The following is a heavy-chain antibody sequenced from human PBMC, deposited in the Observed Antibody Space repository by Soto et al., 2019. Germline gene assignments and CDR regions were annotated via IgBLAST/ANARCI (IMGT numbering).Heavy chain of an antibody. J-gene: IGHJ4*02. Sequence: PSETLSLTCTVSGGSISSGGYYWSWIRQHPGKGLEWIGYIYYSGSTYYNPSLKSRVTISVDTSKNQFSLKLSSVTAAGTAVYYCALGNDDYYFDYWSQGTLVTVSS. V-gene: IGHV4-31*03. D-gene: IGHD1-1*01. CDR2: IYYSGST. CDR3: ALGNDDYYFDY. CDR1: GGSISSGGYY.